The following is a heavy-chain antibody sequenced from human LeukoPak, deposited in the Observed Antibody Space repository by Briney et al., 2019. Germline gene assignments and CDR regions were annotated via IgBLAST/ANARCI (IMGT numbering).Heavy chain of an antibody. CDR1: EFSVGSNY. CDR2: IYSGGST. Sequence: GGSLRLSCAASEFSVGSNYMTWVRQAPGKGLEWVSLIYSGGSTYYADSVKGRFTISRDNSKNTLYLQMNSLRAEDTAVYYCASEHLPPYSSSWYPQQTHNWFDPWGQGTLVTVSS. V-gene: IGHV3-66*01. J-gene: IGHJ5*02. CDR3: ASEHLPPYSSSWYPQQTHNWFDP. D-gene: IGHD6-13*01.